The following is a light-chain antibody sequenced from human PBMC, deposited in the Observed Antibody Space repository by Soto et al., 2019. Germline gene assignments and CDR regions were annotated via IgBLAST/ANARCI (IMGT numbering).Light chain of an antibody. V-gene: IGLV2-14*01. J-gene: IGLJ2*01. Sequence: QSVLTQPASVSGSPGQSITISCTGTSSDVGGYIYVSWYQQHPGKAPKLMIYGVSNRPSGVSDRFSGSKSGNTASLTISGLRAEDEADYYSSSYTSSSPLVVFGGGTKLTAL. CDR3: SSYTSSSPLVV. CDR2: GVS. CDR1: SSDVGGYIY.